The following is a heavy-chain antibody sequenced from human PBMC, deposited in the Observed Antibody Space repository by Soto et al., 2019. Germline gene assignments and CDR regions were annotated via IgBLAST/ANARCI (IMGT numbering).Heavy chain of an antibody. CDR3: ARERYYYYMDV. CDR1: GCSISSYY. V-gene: IGHV4-59*01. CDR2: IYYSGST. J-gene: IGHJ6*03. Sequence: SETLSLTCTVSGCSISSYYWSWIRQPPGKGLEWIGYIYYSGSTNYNPSLKSRVTISVDTSKNQFSLKLSSVTAADTAVYYCARERYYYYMDVWGKGTTVTVSS.